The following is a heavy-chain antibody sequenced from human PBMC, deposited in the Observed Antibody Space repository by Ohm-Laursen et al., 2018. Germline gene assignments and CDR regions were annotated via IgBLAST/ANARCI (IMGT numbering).Heavy chain of an antibody. J-gene: IGHJ6*02. CDR3: ARFGVNHGMDV. V-gene: IGHV3-7*01. D-gene: IGHD3-16*01. Sequence: SLRLSCTASGFTFSSYWMHWVRQPPGKGLEWVARIKVDGSEKYYVDSVKGRFTISRDDAKNSLYLQMSSLRAEDTAVYYCARFGVNHGMDVWGQGTTVTVSS. CDR1: GFTFSSYW. CDR2: IKVDGSEK.